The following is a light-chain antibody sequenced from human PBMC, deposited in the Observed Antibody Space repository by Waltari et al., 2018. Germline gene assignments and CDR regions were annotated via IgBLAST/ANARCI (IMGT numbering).Light chain of an antibody. CDR1: MSVRINY. CDR2: GAS. J-gene: IGKJ1*01. CDR3: QQYGSSLGT. Sequence: ENVLTQSPGTLYLSPRERATLSSRAGMSVRINYLAWYQKKPGQAPRLLIYGASSRATGIPYRFSGSGSGTDFTLTISRLEPEDFAVYYCQQYGSSLGTFGQGTKVEIK. V-gene: IGKV3-20*01.